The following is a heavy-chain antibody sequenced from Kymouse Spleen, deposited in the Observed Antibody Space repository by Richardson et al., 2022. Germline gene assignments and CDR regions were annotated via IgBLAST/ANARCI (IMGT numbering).Heavy chain of an antibody. Sequence: QVQLVQSGAEVKKPGASVKVSCKASGYTFTGYYMHWVRQAPGQGLEWMGWINPNSGGTNYAQKFQGWVTMTRDTSISTAYMELSRLRSDDTAVYYCAREAIAAAGPYGMDVWGQGTTVTVSS. D-gene: IGHD6-13*01. CDR1: GYTFTGYY. J-gene: IGHJ6*02. CDR2: INPNSGGT. CDR3: AREAIAAAGPYGMDV. V-gene: IGHV1-2*04.